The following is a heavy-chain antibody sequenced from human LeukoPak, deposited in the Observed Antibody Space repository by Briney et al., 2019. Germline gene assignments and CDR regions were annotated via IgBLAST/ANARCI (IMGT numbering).Heavy chain of an antibody. V-gene: IGHV5-10-1*01. J-gene: IGHJ6*04. CDR1: GYSFTSYW. Sequence: GESLKISCKGSGYSFTSYWISWVRQMPGKGLEWMGRIDPSDSYTNYSPSFQGHVTISADKSISTAYLQWGSLKASDTAMYYCARLPITMVRGDWVMDVWGKGTTVTVSS. D-gene: IGHD3-10*01. CDR2: IDPSDSYT. CDR3: ARLPITMVRGDWVMDV.